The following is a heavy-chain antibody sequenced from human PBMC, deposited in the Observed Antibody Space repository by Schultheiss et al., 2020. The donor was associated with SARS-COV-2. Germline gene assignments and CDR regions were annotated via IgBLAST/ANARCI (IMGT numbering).Heavy chain of an antibody. V-gene: IGHV4-34*01. CDR1: GGSFSGYY. Sequence: SETLSLTCAVYGGSFSGYYWSWIRQPPGKGLEWIGEINHSGSTNYNPSLKSRVTISVDTSKNQFSLKLSSVTAADTAVYYCARDLHSGFDYWGQGTLVTVSS. CDR3: ARDLHSGFDY. D-gene: IGHD3-10*01. CDR2: INHSGST. J-gene: IGHJ4*02.